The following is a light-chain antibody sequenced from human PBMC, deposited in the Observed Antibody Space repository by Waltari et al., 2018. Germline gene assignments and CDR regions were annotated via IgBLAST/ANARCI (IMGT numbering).Light chain of an antibody. V-gene: IGKV1-5*01. CDR3: QQYSGYSGI. J-gene: IGKJ4*01. CDR1: QGISRW. Sequence: DIQMTQSPSTLSASVGDRVTITCRASQGISRWLAWYQQKPGKPPKVLIYDAYSLGSGVPSRFSGSGSETEFTLVISNLQPDDVATYYCQQYSGYSGIFGGGTKVEIK. CDR2: DAY.